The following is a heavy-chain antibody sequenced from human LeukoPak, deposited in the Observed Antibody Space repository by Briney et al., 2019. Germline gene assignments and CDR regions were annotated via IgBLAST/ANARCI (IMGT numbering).Heavy chain of an antibody. D-gene: IGHD6-19*01. CDR1: GFTFSSYA. CDR2: ISGSGGST. Sequence: GGSLRLSCAASGFTFSSYAMSWVRQAPGKGLEWGSAISGSGGSTYYADSVKGRFTISRDNSKNTLYLQMNSLRAEDTAEYYCAKVLTGSGWPFDYWGQGTLVTVSS. J-gene: IGHJ4*02. V-gene: IGHV3-23*01. CDR3: AKVLTGSGWPFDY.